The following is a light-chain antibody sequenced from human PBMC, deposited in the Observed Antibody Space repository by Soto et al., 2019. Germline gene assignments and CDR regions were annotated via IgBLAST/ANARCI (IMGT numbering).Light chain of an antibody. CDR1: RGISSY. Sequence: AIRMTQSPSSFSASTGDRVTITCRASRGISSYLAWYQQKPGKAPKLLIYAASTLQSGVPSRFSGSGSGTDFTLTISCLQSEDFATYYCQQYYSYPFTFGGGTKVDI. CDR3: QQYYSYPFT. CDR2: AAS. J-gene: IGKJ4*01. V-gene: IGKV1-8*01.